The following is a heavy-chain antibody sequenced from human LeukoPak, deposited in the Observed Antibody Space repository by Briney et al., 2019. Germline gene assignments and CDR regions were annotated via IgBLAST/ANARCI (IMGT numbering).Heavy chain of an antibody. D-gene: IGHD2-2*01. Sequence: ASVKVSCKASGYTFTSYYMHWVRQAPGQGLEWMGWINPNSGGTNYAQKFQGRVTMTRDTSISTAYMELSRLRSDDTAVYYCASPRGSTSLYYYYYGMDVWGQGTTVTVSS. CDR1: GYTFTSYY. CDR2: INPNSGGT. J-gene: IGHJ6*02. CDR3: ASPRGSTSLYYYYYGMDV. V-gene: IGHV1-2*02.